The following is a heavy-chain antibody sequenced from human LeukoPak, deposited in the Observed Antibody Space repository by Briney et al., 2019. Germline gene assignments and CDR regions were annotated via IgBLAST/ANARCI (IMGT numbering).Heavy chain of an antibody. V-gene: IGHV1-2*02. CDR2: INPNSGGT. CDR1: GYTFTGYY. D-gene: IGHD6-19*01. J-gene: IGHJ4*02. CDR3: AREMKAVAGAASDY. Sequence: ASVKVSCKASGYTFTGYYMHWVRQAPGQGLEWMGWINPNSGGTNYAQKFQGRVTMTRDTSISTAYMELSRLRSDDTAVYYCAREMKAVAGAASDYWGQGTLVTVSS.